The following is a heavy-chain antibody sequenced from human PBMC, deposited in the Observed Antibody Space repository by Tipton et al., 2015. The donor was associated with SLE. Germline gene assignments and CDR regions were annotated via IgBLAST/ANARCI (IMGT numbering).Heavy chain of an antibody. J-gene: IGHJ4*02. CDR3: ARAEYSAYDVPQFDL. Sequence: LRLSCSVSGGSIGYYYWNWIRQPPGKGLEWIGYVFYRGSTNYNPSFRGRVTMAVDTSKIQFSLRLNSVTAADTAIYYCARAEYSAYDVPQFDLWGQGALVTVSS. CDR2: VFYRGST. V-gene: IGHV4-59*01. D-gene: IGHD5-12*01. CDR1: GGSIGYYY.